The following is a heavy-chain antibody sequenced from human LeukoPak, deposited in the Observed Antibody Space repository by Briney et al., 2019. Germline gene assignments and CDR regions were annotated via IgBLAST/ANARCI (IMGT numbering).Heavy chain of an antibody. CDR2: ICYSGST. J-gene: IGHJ6*03. V-gene: IGHV4-39*01. CDR1: GGSISSSSYY. CDR3: TTRSYYYYMDV. Sequence: PSETLSLTCTVSGGSISSSSYYWGWIRQPPGKGLEWIGSICYSGSTYYNPSLKSRVTISVDTSKNQFSLKLSSVTAADTAVYYCTTRSYYYYMDVWGKGTTVTISS.